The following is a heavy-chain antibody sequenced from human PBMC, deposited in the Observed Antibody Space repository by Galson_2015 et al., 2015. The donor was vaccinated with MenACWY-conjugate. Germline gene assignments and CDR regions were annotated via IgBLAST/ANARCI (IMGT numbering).Heavy chain of an antibody. D-gene: IGHD3-22*01. CDR1: GFTFSRYW. V-gene: IGHV3-7*03. Sequence: SLRLSCAVSGFTFSRYWMHWVRQAPGKGLEWVADIKPDGSEKYYADSVKGRFTISRDNVKNSLYLQMNSLRAEDTAVYYCASEDYYYDSSSRRKLSMDYWGQGTLSPSPQ. CDR3: ASEDYYYDSSSRRKLSMDY. CDR2: IKPDGSEK. J-gene: IGHJ4*02.